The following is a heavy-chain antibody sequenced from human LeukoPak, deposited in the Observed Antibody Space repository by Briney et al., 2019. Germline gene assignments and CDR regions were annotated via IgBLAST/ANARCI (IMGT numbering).Heavy chain of an antibody. CDR1: GFTFSSYG. J-gene: IGHJ3*02. V-gene: IGHV3-30*02. CDR3: AKVGPDAFDI. Sequence: PGGSLRLSCAASGFTFSSYGMHWVRQAPGKGLEWVAFIRYDGSNKYYADSVKGRFTISRDNSQNTLYLQMNSLRAEDTAVYYCAKVGPDAFDIWGQGTMVTVSS. CDR2: IRYDGSNK.